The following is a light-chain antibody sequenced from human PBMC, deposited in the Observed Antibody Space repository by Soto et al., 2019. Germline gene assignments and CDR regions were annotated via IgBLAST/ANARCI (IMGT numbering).Light chain of an antibody. CDR3: QQGHNWPRT. V-gene: IGKV3-15*01. Sequence: EIAMTQSPATLSLSPGERAALSCRASQSINSELAWYQQKPGQPPRLLIYGPSTRATGVPARSTGSESGSACTLTTGGLQSGDFAFYYCQQGHNWPRTFGQGTRLEI. CDR1: QSINSE. J-gene: IGKJ2*02. CDR2: GPS.